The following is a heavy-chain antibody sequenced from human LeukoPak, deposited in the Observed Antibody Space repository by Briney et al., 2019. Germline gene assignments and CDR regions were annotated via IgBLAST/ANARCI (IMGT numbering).Heavy chain of an antibody. D-gene: IGHD3-22*01. CDR2: ISNSGSSI. V-gene: IGHV3-11*01. CDR1: GFTFSDSY. Sequence: PGGSLRLSCAASGFTFSDSYMTWIRQAPGKGLEWVSYISNSGSSIYYADSVKGRFTTSRDNAKNSLYLQMNRLRAEDTALYYCARCRHSYDSSGFPHYWGQGTLVTVSS. J-gene: IGHJ4*02. CDR3: ARCRHSYDSSGFPHY.